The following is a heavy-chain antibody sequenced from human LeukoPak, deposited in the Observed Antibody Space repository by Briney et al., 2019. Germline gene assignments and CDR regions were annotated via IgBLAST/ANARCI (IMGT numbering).Heavy chain of an antibody. V-gene: IGHV4-34*01. Sequence: SKTLSLTCAVYGGSFSGYYWSWIRQPPGKGLEGIGEINHSGSTNYNPSLKSRVTISVDTSKNQFSLKLSSVTAADTAVYYCARRIPMIVVVRGYFDYWGQGTLLTVSS. CDR2: INHSGST. D-gene: IGHD3-22*01. CDR1: GGSFSGYY. CDR3: ARRIPMIVVVRGYFDY. J-gene: IGHJ4*02.